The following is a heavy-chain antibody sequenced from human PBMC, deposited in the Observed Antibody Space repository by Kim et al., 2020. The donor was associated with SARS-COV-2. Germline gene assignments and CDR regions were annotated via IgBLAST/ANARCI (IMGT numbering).Heavy chain of an antibody. D-gene: IGHD5-18*01. CDR3: ARGIWSYGNNYYYGMDV. V-gene: IGHV3-48*03. J-gene: IGHJ6*02. CDR1: GFTFGSYE. Sequence: GGSLRLSCAASGFTFGSYEMNWVRQAPGKGLEWVSYISSSGSTIYYADSVKGRFTISRDNAKNSLYLQMNSLRAEDTAVYYCARGIWSYGNNYYYGMDVWGQGTTVTVSS. CDR2: ISSSGSTI.